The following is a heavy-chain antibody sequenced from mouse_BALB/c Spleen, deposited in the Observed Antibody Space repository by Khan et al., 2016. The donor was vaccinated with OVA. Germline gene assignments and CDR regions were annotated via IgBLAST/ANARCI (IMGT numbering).Heavy chain of an antibody. Sequence: EGQLQQPGPELMKPGTSVKISCKASGYSFTTYYIHWVMQSHETSLEWIGYIDPFSGGTTYNQKFKGKATLTVDKSSSTAYIHLSNLTSEDSAVYYCTRHGYVAWFTYWGQGTLVTVSA. CDR1: GYSFTTYY. CDR2: IDPFSGGT. J-gene: IGHJ3*01. D-gene: IGHD2-2*01. CDR3: TRHGYVAWFTY. V-gene: IGHV1S135*01.